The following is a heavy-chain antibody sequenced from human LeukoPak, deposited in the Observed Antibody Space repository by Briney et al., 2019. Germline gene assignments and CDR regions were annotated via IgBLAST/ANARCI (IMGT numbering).Heavy chain of an antibody. CDR2: IYTSGST. J-gene: IGHJ4*02. D-gene: IGHD3-9*01. CDR1: GGSISSYY. Sequence: SETLSLTCTVSGGSISSYYWSWIRQPAGKGLEWIGRIYTSGSTNYNPSLKSRVTMSVDTSKNQFSLKLSSVTAADTAVYYCASFGVNYDILTGYSGWGQGTLVTVSS. V-gene: IGHV4-4*07. CDR3: ASFGVNYDILTGYSG.